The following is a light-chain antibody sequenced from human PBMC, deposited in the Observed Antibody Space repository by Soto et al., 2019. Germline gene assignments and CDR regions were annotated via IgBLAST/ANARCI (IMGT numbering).Light chain of an antibody. CDR2: EVT. CDR1: SSDVGGYNY. J-gene: IGLJ2*01. V-gene: IGLV2-8*01. Sequence: QSALTQPPSASGSPGQSVTISCTGTSSDVGGYNYVSWFRQHPGKAPKLMIYEVTKRPSGVPDRFSGSKSGNTASLTVSGLQAEDEADYYCSSYAGSNNFVVFGVGTKVTVL. CDR3: SSYAGSNNFVV.